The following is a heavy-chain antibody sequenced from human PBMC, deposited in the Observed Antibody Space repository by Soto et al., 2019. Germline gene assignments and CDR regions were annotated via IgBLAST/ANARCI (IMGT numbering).Heavy chain of an antibody. CDR1: GGTFSSYA. D-gene: IGHD2-15*01. J-gene: IGHJ6*04. CDR3: ARAGDVASYFYAMDV. Sequence: QVQLVQSGAEVKKPGSSVNVSCKAPGGTFSSYAISWVRQAPGQGLEWMGGIIPLFGIADYAQKFQGRVTVIADESSSTVYIELSNLRSDDTAVYYCARAGDVASYFYAMDVWGEGPTVTVSS. CDR2: IIPLFGIA. V-gene: IGHV1-69*12.